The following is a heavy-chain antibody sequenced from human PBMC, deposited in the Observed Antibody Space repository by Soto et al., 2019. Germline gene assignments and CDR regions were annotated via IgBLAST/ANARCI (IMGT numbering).Heavy chain of an antibody. CDR2: IHYSGNT. V-gene: IGHV4-39*02. D-gene: IGHD2-15*01. CDR3: ARDILFDY. Sequence: PSETLSLTCTVSGGPINSGSYYWGWIRQPPGKGLEWIGSIHYSGNTYYNPSLKSRVTISVDTSKNQISLKLSSVTAADTAVYHCARDILFDYWGQGTLVTVSS. J-gene: IGHJ4*02. CDR1: GGPINSGSYY.